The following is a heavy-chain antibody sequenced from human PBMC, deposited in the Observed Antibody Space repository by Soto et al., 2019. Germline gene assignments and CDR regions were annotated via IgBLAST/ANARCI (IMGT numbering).Heavy chain of an antibody. Sequence: SETLSLTCTVSGGSISSYYWSWIRQPPGKGLEWIGYIYYSGSTNYNPSLKSRVTISVDTSKNQFSLKLSSVTAADTAVYYCARAEDYYDSSGYYFAYWGQGTLVTVS. V-gene: IGHV4-59*01. CDR3: ARAEDYYDSSGYYFAY. J-gene: IGHJ4*02. D-gene: IGHD3-22*01. CDR1: GGSISSYY. CDR2: IYYSGST.